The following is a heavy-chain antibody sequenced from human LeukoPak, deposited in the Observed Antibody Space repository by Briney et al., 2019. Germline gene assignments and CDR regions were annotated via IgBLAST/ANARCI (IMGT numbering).Heavy chain of an antibody. Sequence: SETPSLTCTVSGGSISSGDYYWSWIRQPPGKGLEWIGHIYHSGSTYYNPSLKSRVTISVDTSKNQFSLKLSSVTAADTAVYYCARHSVLVGATWGQGTLVTVSS. D-gene: IGHD1-26*01. CDR1: GGSISSGDYY. CDR3: ARHSVLVGAT. J-gene: IGHJ5*02. CDR2: IYHSGST. V-gene: IGHV4-30-2*01.